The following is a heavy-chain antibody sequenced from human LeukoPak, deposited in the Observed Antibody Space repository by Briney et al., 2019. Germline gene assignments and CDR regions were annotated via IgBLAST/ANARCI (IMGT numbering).Heavy chain of an antibody. J-gene: IGHJ4*02. V-gene: IGHV1-18*01. CDR1: GYIFTNYG. CDR3: ARGSADGSGTFFDY. D-gene: IGHD3-10*01. Sequence: ASVKVSCKASGYIFTNYGTSWLRQAPGQGLEWMGWINPYNAKTNYAQKFQGRITMSTDTSTSTVYMELRSLRSDDAAVYSCARGSADGSGTFFDYWGQGILLSVSS. CDR2: INPYNAKT.